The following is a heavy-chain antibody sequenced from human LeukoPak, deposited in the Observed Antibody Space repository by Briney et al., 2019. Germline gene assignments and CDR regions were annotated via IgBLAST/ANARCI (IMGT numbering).Heavy chain of an antibody. D-gene: IGHD2-15*01. J-gene: IGHJ6*03. CDR2: IKQDGSEK. Sequence: GSLRLSCAASGFTFSSYWMSWVRQAPGKGLEWVANIKQDGSEKYYVDSVKGRFTISRDNAKNSLYLQMNSLRAEDTAVYYCARGGRGWNYYYYMDVWGKGTTVTVSS. CDR3: ARGGRGWNYYYYMDV. V-gene: IGHV3-7*01. CDR1: GFTFSSYW.